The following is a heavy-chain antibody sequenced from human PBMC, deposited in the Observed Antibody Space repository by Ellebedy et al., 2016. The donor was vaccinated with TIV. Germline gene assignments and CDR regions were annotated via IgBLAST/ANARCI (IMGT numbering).Heavy chain of an antibody. CDR3: ARHPDSSNWYMVWWFDP. D-gene: IGHD6-13*01. V-gene: IGHV4-39*01. CDR1: GGSIRSRSYY. CDR2: IYYSGST. Sequence: MPSETLSLTCTVSGGSIRSRSYYWGWIRQPPGKGLEWIGHIYYSGSTYYNPSLKSRVTISVDTSKNQFSLKLSSVTAADTAVYYCARHPDSSNWYMVWWFDPWGQGTLVTVSS. J-gene: IGHJ5*02.